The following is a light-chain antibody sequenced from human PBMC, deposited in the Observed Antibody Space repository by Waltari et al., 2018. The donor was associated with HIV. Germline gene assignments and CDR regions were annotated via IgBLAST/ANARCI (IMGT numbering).Light chain of an antibody. J-gene: IGKJ1*01. CDR1: QNIGNK. CDR2: ATS. V-gene: IGKV3D-15*03. CDR3: QQYNGSWT. Sequence: EIVMTQSPVTLSVSPGERATLSCRASQNIGNKIVWFQRRPGQSPRLVILATSVRATGIPTRFSGSGSGTDFALTITTLQPEDYGMYYCQQYNGSWTFGRGTRVE.